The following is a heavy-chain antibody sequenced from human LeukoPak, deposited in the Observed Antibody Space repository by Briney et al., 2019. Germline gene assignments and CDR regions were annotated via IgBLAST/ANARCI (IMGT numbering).Heavy chain of an antibody. D-gene: IGHD1-1*01. V-gene: IGHV3-30*02. J-gene: IGHJ3*02. CDR3: ARGGYNWIPPGAFDI. CDR1: GFTFSSYG. Sequence: GGSLRLSCAASGFTFSSYGMHWVRQAPGKGLEWVAFKGRFTISRDNSKNTLYLQMNSLRAGDTAVYYCARGGYNWIPPGAFDIWGQGTMVTVSS.